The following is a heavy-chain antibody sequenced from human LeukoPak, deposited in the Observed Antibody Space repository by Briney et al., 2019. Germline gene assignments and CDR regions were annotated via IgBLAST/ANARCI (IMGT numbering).Heavy chain of an antibody. CDR3: ATGLMLVPAY. J-gene: IGHJ4*02. V-gene: IGHV1-18*01. Sequence: ASVKVSCKTSGYTFTSYGISWVRQAPGQGLEWMGWISVYNGNTYAQTLQGRVTMTTDTSTNTAYMELSSLKSEDTAVYYCATGLMLVPAYWGQGTLVTVSS. CDR2: ISVYNGNT. CDR1: GYTFTSYG. D-gene: IGHD2-8*01.